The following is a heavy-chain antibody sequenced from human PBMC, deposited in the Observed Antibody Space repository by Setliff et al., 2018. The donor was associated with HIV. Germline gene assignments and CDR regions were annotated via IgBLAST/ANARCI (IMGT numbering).Heavy chain of an antibody. D-gene: IGHD3-10*01. J-gene: IGHJ6*04. CDR1: GYTFTSYG. V-gene: IGHV1-18*01. CDR3: ARGKGVGGVVITGGLDV. Sequence: ASVKVSCKASGYTFTSYGISWVRQAPGQGLEWMGWISAYNGNTNYALKFQARVTMTRDTSISTAYMELSSLTSEDTAVYYCARGKGVGGVVITGGLDVWGKGTTVTVSS. CDR2: ISAYNGNT.